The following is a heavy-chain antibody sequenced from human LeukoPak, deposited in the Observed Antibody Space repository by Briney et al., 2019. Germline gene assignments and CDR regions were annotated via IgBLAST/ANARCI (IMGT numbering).Heavy chain of an antibody. D-gene: IGHD3-22*01. J-gene: IGHJ4*02. V-gene: IGHV1-2*06. CDR1: GHTFTGYY. CDR3: ARGQNYYDSSGLFDY. CDR2: INPNSGGT. Sequence: ASVKVSCKASGHTFTGYYMHWVRQAPGQGLEWMGRINPNSGGTNYAQKFQGRVTMTRDTSISTAYMELSRLRSDDTAVYYCARGQNYYDSSGLFDYWGQGTLVTVSS.